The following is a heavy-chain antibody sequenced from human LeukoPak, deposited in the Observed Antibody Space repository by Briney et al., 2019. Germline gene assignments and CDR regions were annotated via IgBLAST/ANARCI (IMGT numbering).Heavy chain of an antibody. CDR3: ATAAVAGTYFDY. Sequence: ASVKVSCKVSGYTLTELSMHWVRQAPGKGLEWMGGFDPEDGETMYAQKFQGRVTMTEDTSTDTAYMELSSLRSEDTAVYYCATAAVAGTYFDYWGQGTLVTVSS. V-gene: IGHV1-24*01. CDR2: FDPEDGET. D-gene: IGHD6-19*01. CDR1: GYTLTELS. J-gene: IGHJ4*02.